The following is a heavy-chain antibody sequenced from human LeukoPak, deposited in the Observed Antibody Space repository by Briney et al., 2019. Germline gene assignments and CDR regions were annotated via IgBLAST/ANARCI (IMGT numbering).Heavy chain of an antibody. D-gene: IGHD4-23*01. CDR1: GYTFTSYC. J-gene: IGHJ3*02. CDR2: INPSGGST. CDR3: ARATTVVTTVVHDGFDI. V-gene: IGHV1-46*01. Sequence: ASVKVSCKASGYTFTSYCMHWVRQAPGQGLEWMGIINPSGGSTSYAQKFQGRVTMTRDTSTSTVYMGLSSLRSEDTAMYYCARATTVVTTVVHDGFDIWGQGTLVTVSS.